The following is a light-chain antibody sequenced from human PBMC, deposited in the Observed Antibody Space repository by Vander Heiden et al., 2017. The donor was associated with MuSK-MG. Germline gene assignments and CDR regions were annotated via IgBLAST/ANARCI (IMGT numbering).Light chain of an antibody. J-gene: IGKJ5*01. V-gene: IGKV1-33*01. CDR3: QQDDNLPIT. Sequence: DIQMTQSPSSLSASVGDRVTITCQASQDISNYLNWYQQKPGQAPKLLIYDASNLETGVPSRFSGSGSGTDFTFTISSLQPEDIATYYCQQDDNLPITFGQGTRLEIK. CDR1: QDISNY. CDR2: DAS.